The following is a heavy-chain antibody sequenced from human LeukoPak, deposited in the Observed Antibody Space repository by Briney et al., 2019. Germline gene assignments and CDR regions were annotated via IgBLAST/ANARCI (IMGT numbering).Heavy chain of an antibody. CDR1: GVSITTYY. D-gene: IGHD3-10*01. CDR3: AREANYYGSGSYFEGTFDY. CDR2: IYHSGST. J-gene: IGHJ4*02. V-gene: IGHV4-59*13. Sequence: SETLSLTCTVSGVSITTYYWSWIRQPPGKGLEWIGYIYHSGSTNYNPSLKSRVTISVDTSKNELSLKLTSVTAADTAVYYCAREANYYGSGSYFEGTFDYWGQGSLVTVSS.